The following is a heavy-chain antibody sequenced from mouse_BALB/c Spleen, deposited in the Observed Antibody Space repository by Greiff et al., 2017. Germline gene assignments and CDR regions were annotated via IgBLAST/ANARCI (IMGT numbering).Heavy chain of an antibody. D-gene: IGHD2-4*01. Sequence: EVKLVESGGGLVKPGGSLKLSCAASGFTFSDYYMYWVRQTPEKRLEWVATISDGGSYTYYPDSVKGRFTISRDNAKNNLYLQMSSLKSEDTAMYYCARADYDYDGSYAMDYWGQGTSVTVSS. J-gene: IGHJ4*01. CDR3: ARADYDYDGSYAMDY. CDR2: ISDGGSYT. V-gene: IGHV5-4*02. CDR1: GFTFSDYY.